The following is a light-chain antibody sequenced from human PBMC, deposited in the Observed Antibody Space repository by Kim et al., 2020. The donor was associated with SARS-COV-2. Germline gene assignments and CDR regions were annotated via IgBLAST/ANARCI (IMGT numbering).Light chain of an antibody. CDR3: CSYAGSGTYV. CDR2: EVS. J-gene: IGLJ1*01. CDR1: NSDIGSYGL. Sequence: QSALTQPASVSGSPGQSITISCTGINSDIGSYGLVSWYQQHPGKAPKLIVSEVSKRPSGVSNRFSGSKSDNTASLTISGLQAEDEADYYCCSYAGSGTYVFGTRTKVTVL. V-gene: IGLV2-23*02.